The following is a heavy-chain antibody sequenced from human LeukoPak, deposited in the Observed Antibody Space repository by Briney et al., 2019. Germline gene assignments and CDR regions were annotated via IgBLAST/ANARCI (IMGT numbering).Heavy chain of an antibody. J-gene: IGHJ4*02. D-gene: IGHD1-1*01. Sequence: GGSLRVSCAADGFTFGDYAMCWVRHAPGKGLEWVLAIINSDGVTYYPDSAKGWITISRDNSKNTVFLPMYRLRVYNTTVYYCARGGNSWNGFDHWGQGTPVTVSS. V-gene: IGHV3-23*01. CDR2: IINSDGVT. CDR3: ARGGNSWNGFDH. CDR1: GFTFGDYA.